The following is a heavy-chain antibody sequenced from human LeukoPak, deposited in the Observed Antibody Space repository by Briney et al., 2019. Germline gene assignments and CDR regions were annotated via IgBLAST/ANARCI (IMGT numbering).Heavy chain of an antibody. J-gene: IGHJ4*02. CDR3: ARSDGNSGGVFDF. D-gene: IGHD4-23*01. Sequence: EESLKISCKGSGYTFTTFWIAWVRQVPGKGLEWMGIVFPGDSDTRYSPPFQGQVTISADRSINTAYLQWSSLKASDTAMYYCARSDGNSGGVFDFWGQGVLVTVST. CDR2: VFPGDSDT. V-gene: IGHV5-51*01. CDR1: GYTFTTFW.